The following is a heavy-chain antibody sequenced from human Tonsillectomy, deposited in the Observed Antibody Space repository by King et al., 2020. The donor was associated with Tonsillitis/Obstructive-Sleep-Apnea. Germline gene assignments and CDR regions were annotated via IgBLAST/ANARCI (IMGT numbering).Heavy chain of an antibody. Sequence: VQLVESGGGLVQSGGSLRLSCAASGFTFSNYALSWVRQAPGRGLEWVSGISDSGGSTYYADSVKGRCTISRDNSKNTLYLQMNSLRAVDTAVYYCAKARTDKMPAAMGYWGQGTLVTVSS. V-gene: IGHV3-23*04. J-gene: IGHJ4*02. CDR2: ISDSGGST. CDR1: GFTFSNYA. D-gene: IGHD2-2*01. CDR3: AKARTDKMPAAMGY.